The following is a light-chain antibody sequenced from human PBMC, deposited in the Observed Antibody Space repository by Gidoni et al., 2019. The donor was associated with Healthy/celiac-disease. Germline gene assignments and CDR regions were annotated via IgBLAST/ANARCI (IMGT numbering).Light chain of an antibody. CDR2: AAS. CDR1: QSISSY. CDR3: QQSYSTPLT. V-gene: IGKV1-39*01. J-gene: IGKJ4*01. Sequence: IQMTPSPSSMSASVGDRVTITCRASQSISSYLNWYQQKPGKAPKLLIYAASSLQSGVPSRFSGSGSGTDFTLTISSRQPEDFATYYCQQSYSTPLTFGGGTKVEIK.